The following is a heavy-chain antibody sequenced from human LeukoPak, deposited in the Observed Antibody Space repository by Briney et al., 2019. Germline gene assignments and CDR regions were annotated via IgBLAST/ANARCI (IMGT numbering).Heavy chain of an antibody. D-gene: IGHD2-2*01. CDR2: IFPIFRTS. V-gene: IGHV1-69*05. J-gene: IGHJ4*02. CDR1: ADTFSSYT. CDR3: ASSELGFCSRTSCHDFDY. Sequence: SVKVSCKASADTFSSYTISWVRQAPGHGLEWMGGIFPIFRTSNYAQKFQGRVTITTDESTNTGYMELSSLRSEDTAVYHCASSELGFCSRTSCHDFDYWGQGTLVTVSS.